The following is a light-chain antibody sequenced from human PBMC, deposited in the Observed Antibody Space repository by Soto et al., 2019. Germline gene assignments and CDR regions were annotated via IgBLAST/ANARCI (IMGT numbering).Light chain of an antibody. CDR1: QSINSY. CDR3: KQANSFPLT. V-gene: IGKV1-39*01. Sequence: DIQMTQSPSSLSASVGDRVTITCRASQSINSYLNWYQQKPGEAHKLLIYAAYSLQSGVPSRFSGSGSGTDFTLTIRSLQPEDSATYYCKQANSFPLTFGGGTKVDI. CDR2: AAY. J-gene: IGKJ4*01.